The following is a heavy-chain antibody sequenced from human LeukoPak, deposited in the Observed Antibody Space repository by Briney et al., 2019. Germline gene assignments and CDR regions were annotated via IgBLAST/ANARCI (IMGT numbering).Heavy chain of an antibody. CDR2: ISSSSSYI. D-gene: IGHD3-22*01. CDR3: ARNEFERNYYDSSGPLDY. CDR1: GFTFSSYS. Sequence: GGSLRLSCAASGFTFSSYSMNWVRQAPGKGLEWVSSISSSSSYIYYADSVKGRFTISRDNAKNLLYLQMNSLRAEDTAVYYCARNEFERNYYDSSGPLDYWGQGTLVTVSS. J-gene: IGHJ4*02. V-gene: IGHV3-21*01.